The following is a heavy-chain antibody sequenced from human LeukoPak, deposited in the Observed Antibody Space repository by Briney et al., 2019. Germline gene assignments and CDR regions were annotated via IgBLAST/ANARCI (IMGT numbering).Heavy chain of an antibody. CDR3: ARGGIVEDY. CDR2: ISYDGSNK. Sequence: PGGSLRPSCEASGFSFDDYAMHWVRQAPGKGLEWVAVISYDGSNKYYADSVKGRFTISRDNSKNTLYLQMNSLRAEDTAVYYCARGGIVEDYWGQGTLVTVSS. D-gene: IGHD1-26*01. J-gene: IGHJ4*02. CDR1: GFSFDDYA. V-gene: IGHV3-30-3*01.